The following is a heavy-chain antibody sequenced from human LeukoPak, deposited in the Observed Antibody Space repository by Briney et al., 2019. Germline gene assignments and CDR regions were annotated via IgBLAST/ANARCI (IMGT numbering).Heavy chain of an antibody. D-gene: IGHD1-1*01. CDR1: GLTLSNYW. CDR2: INPDGGEE. Sequence: GGSLRLSCAVSGLTLSNYWMNWVRQAPGKGLEWVANINPDGGEERYVDSVKGRFVISRDNAKNSLYLQMNSLRAEDTAVYYCARDSPGYLAYDSWGQGTLVTVSS. CDR3: ARDSPGYLAYDS. V-gene: IGHV3-7*04. J-gene: IGHJ4*02.